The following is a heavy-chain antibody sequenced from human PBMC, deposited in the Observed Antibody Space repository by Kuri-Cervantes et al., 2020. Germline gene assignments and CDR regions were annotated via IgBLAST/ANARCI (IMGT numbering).Heavy chain of an antibody. CDR1: GASVSSGSYY. CDR2: IYYSGST. D-gene: IGHD3-22*01. Sequence: SETLSLTGSVSGASVSSGSYYWSWIRQPPGKGLEWIGSIYYSGSTHYNPSLKSRVTISVDTSKKQFSLKLGSVTAADTAVYYCASERMYYYARSGSWGQGTLVTVSS. V-gene: IGHV4-39*07. J-gene: IGHJ5*02. CDR3: ASERMYYYARSGS.